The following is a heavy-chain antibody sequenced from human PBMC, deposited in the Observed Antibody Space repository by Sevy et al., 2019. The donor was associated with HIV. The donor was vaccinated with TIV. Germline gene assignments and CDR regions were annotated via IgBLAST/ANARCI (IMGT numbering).Heavy chain of an antibody. CDR3: ASERKMYDSSGYYVHFDY. CDR2: ISRSSSTI. D-gene: IGHD3-22*01. CDR1: GFTFSSYS. Sequence: GGSMRLSCAASGFTFSSYSMNCVSQAPGKGLEWVSYISRSSSTIYDADSVKGRFTISIDNDKNTVYLQMNSMRDEDTAVYYCASERKMYDSSGYYVHFDYWGQGTLVTVSS. V-gene: IGHV3-48*02. J-gene: IGHJ4*02.